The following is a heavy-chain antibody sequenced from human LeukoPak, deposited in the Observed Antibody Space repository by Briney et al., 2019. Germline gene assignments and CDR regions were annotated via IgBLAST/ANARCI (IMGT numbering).Heavy chain of an antibody. CDR2: ISSSGSTI. CDR3: ARRYCSRTNCYAFDY. J-gene: IGHJ4*02. CDR1: GFTFSSYE. D-gene: IGHD2-2*01. Sequence: PGGSLRLSCAVSGFTFSSYEMNWVRQAPGKGLEWVSFISSSGSTIYYADSVKGRFTISRDNAENSLSLQMNSLRAEDTAVYSCARRYCSRTNCYAFDYWGQGTLVTVSS. V-gene: IGHV3-48*03.